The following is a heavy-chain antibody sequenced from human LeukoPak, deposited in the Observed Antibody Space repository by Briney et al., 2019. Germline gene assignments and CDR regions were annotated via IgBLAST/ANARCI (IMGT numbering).Heavy chain of an antibody. D-gene: IGHD3-10*01. Sequence: GGSLRLSCAAYGFTFSSYSMNWVRQAPGKGLEWVSSISSSSSYIYYADSVKGRFTISRDNAKNSLYLQMNSLRAEDTAVYYCAREPPSGNYYPNWFDLWGQGTLVTVSS. CDR1: GFTFSSYS. CDR3: AREPPSGNYYPNWFDL. V-gene: IGHV3-21*01. CDR2: ISSSSSYI. J-gene: IGHJ5*02.